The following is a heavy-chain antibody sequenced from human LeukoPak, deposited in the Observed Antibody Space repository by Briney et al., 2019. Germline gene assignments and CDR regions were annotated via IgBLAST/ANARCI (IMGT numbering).Heavy chain of an antibody. V-gene: IGHV4-31*03. CDR1: GGSISSGGYY. D-gene: IGHD4-23*01. CDR3: ARDVVVTPYYFDY. CDR2: IYYSGST. Sequence: PSETLSLTCTVSGGSISSGGYYWSWIRQHPGKGLEWIGYIYYSGSTYYNPSLKSRVTISVDTSKNQFSLKLSSVTAADTAVYYCARDVVVTPYYFDYWGQGTLVTVSS. J-gene: IGHJ4*02.